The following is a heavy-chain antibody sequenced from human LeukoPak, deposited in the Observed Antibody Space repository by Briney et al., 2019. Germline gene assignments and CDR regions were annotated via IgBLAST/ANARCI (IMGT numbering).Heavy chain of an antibody. CDR3: AKDSPSRTATTEVPVDY. D-gene: IGHD1/OR15-1a*01. Sequence: GGSLRLSCAASGFTFSSYDMHWVRQATGKGLEWVSAIGTAGDPYYPGSVKGRFTISRDNAKNSLYLQMNSLRAEDTAVYYCAKDSPSRTATTEVPVDYWGQGTLVTVSS. CDR1: GFTFSSYD. V-gene: IGHV3-13*05. J-gene: IGHJ4*02. CDR2: IGTAGDP.